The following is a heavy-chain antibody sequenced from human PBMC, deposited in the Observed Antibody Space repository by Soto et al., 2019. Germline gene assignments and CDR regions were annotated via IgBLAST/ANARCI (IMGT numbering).Heavy chain of an antibody. CDR2: ISNDGSRT. D-gene: IGHD3-3*01. Sequence: QPGGSLRLSCAASGFTFSGYWMHWVRQAPGKGLEWVSYISNDGSRTYYADSVKGRFTISRDNANNSLYLQMNTPTADDTAVYYCVRDSAIFGVYSWLDPWGQGTLVTVSS. CDR1: GFTFSGYW. J-gene: IGHJ5*02. V-gene: IGHV3-48*01. CDR3: VRDSAIFGVYSWLDP.